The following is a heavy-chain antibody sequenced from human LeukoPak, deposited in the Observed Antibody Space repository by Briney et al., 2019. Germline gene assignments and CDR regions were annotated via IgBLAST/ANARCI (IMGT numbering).Heavy chain of an antibody. CDR3: ARSATVTYPNWFDP. Sequence: PSETLSLTCTVSGGSISGYYWSWIRQPPGKGREWIGYIYYSGSTNYNPSRKSRVTISVDTSKNQFSLKLSSVTAADTAVYYCARSATVTYPNWFDPWGQGTLVTVSS. V-gene: IGHV4-59*01. CDR1: GGSISGYY. D-gene: IGHD4-17*01. J-gene: IGHJ5*02. CDR2: IYYSGST.